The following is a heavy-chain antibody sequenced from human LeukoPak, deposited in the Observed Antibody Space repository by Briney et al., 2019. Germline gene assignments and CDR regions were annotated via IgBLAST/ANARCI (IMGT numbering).Heavy chain of an antibody. Sequence: PSETLSLTCTVSGGSISSSSYYWGWIRQPPGKGLEWIGSIYYSGSTYYNPSPKSRVTISVDTSKNQFSLKLSSVTAADTAVYYCASSDGEYVDWGQGTLVTVSS. CDR3: ASSDGEYVD. CDR2: IYYSGST. V-gene: IGHV4-39*01. J-gene: IGHJ4*02. D-gene: IGHD3-10*01. CDR1: GGSISSSSYY.